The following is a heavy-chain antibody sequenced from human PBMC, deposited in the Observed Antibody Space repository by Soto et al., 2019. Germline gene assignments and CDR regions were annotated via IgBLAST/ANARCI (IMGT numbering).Heavy chain of an antibody. D-gene: IGHD6-19*01. CDR1: GFTFSGKT. CDR2: ISPDGSQI. J-gene: IGHJ4*02. Sequence: GGSLRLSCAASGFTFSGKTMYWVRQAPAKGLEWVAHISPDGSQIFYADSVKGRFTISRDNSKNTLYLQMNSLRVDDTAVYFCAKDWHSYSSGWYPPDYWGQGTLVTVSS. V-gene: IGHV3-30-3*01. CDR3: AKDWHSYSSGWYPPDY.